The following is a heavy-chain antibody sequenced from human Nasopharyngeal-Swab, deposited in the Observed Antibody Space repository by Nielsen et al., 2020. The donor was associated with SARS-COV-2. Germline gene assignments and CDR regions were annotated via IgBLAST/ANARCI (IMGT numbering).Heavy chain of an antibody. J-gene: IGHJ4*02. V-gene: IGHV3-73*01. CDR2: IRGKANSYAT. D-gene: IGHD3-10*01. Sequence: VRQMPGKGLEWAGRIRGKANSYATAYAASVKGRFTISRDDSKNTAYLQMNSLKTEDTAVYYCTRGLLLWFGELSDYWGQGTLVTVSS. CDR3: TRGLLLWFGELSDY.